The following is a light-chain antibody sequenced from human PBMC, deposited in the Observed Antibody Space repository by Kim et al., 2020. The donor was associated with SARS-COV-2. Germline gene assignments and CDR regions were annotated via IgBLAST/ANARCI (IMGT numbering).Light chain of an antibody. Sequence: VSPGEKVTLSGRASQSVSSHLAWYQQKPGQPPRLLIYGISTRATGIPARFSGAGSGTDFTLTISSLQSDDFAAYYCQQYDVWPRTFGQGTKVDIK. CDR2: GIS. CDR1: QSVSSH. V-gene: IGKV3-15*01. J-gene: IGKJ1*01. CDR3: QQYDVWPRT.